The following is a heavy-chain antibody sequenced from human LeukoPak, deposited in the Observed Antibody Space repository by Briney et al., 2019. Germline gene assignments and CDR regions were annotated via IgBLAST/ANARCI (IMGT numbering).Heavy chain of an antibody. J-gene: IGHJ4*02. CDR1: GGTFSSYA. V-gene: IGHV1-69*05. CDR2: IIPLSGAA. CDR3: ARVGLKYSTLHYFDS. Sequence: GASVKLSCKASGGTFSSYAINWVRHAPGQGLEWMGGIIPLSGAAHYAQKIQDRLTLTTDESTSTAYMELSSLRSEDTALYLRARVGLKYSTLHYFDSWGQGTLVTVSP. D-gene: IGHD4-11*01.